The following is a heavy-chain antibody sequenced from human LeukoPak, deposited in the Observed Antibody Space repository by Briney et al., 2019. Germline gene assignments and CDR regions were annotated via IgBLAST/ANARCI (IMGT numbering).Heavy chain of an antibody. CDR1: GYTFSDYY. D-gene: IGHD6-13*01. CDR3: ARGAAATGHDY. Sequence: ASVKVSCKTSGYTFSDYYIRWIRQAPGQGLEWTGWLNPNSGGTNYAQKFQGRVTMTRDTSISTAYMELSRLRSDDTAVYYCARGAAATGHDYWGQGTLVTVSS. V-gene: IGHV1-2*02. CDR2: LNPNSGGT. J-gene: IGHJ4*02.